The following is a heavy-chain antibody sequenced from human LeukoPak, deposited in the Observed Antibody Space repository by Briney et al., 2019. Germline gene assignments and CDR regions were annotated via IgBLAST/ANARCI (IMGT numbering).Heavy chain of an antibody. V-gene: IGHV1-69*05. Sequence: SVKVSCKASGGTFSSYAISWVRQAPGQGLEWMGGIIPIFGTANYAQKFQGRVTITTDESTSTAYMELSSLRSEDTAVYYCASYYGSGSRRPPRYHYYYMDVWGKGTTVTVSS. J-gene: IGHJ6*03. CDR2: IIPIFGTA. CDR3: ASYYGSGSRRPPRYHYYYMDV. CDR1: GGTFSSYA. D-gene: IGHD3-10*01.